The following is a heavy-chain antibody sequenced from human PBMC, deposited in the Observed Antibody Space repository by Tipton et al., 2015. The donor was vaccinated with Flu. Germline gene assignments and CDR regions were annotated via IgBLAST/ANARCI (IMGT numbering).Heavy chain of an antibody. CDR1: GYSISSGYY. D-gene: IGHD6-13*01. CDR3: ARDRRGQQLANFDP. V-gene: IGHV4-38-2*02. CDR2: IYHSGST. Sequence: LSCTVSGYSISSGYYWGWIRQPPGKGLEWIGSIYHSGSTYYNPSLKSRVTISVDTSKNQFSLKLGSVTAADTAVYYCARDRRGQQLANFDPWGQGTLVTVSS. J-gene: IGHJ5*02.